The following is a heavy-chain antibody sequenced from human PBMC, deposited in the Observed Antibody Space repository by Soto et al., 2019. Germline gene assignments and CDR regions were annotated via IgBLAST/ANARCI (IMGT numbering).Heavy chain of an antibody. CDR3: ARRGPPRYCSGGSCYSRWFDP. V-gene: IGHV4-34*01. Sequence: QVQLQQWGAGLLKPSETLSLTCAVYGGSFSGYYWSWIRQPPGKGLEWIGEINHSGSNNYNPSLKSRVTISVDTSKNQFSLKLSPVTAADTAVYYCARRGPPRYCSGGSCYSRWFDPWGQGTLVTVSS. D-gene: IGHD2-15*01. J-gene: IGHJ5*02. CDR2: INHSGSN. CDR1: GGSFSGYY.